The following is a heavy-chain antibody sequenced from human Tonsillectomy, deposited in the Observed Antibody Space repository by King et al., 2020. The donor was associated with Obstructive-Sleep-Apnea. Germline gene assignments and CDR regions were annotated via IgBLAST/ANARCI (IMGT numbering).Heavy chain of an antibody. CDR2: ISSSSSYI. Sequence: VQLVESGGGLVKPGGSLRLSCAASGFTFSSYSMNWVRQAPGKGLEWVSSISSSSSYIYYADSVKGRFTISRDNAKNSLYLQMNSLRAEDTAVYYCARDFGSQWLTRYYYYGMDVWGQGTTVTVSS. D-gene: IGHD3-22*01. J-gene: IGHJ6*02. CDR3: ARDFGSQWLTRYYYYGMDV. CDR1: GFTFSSYS. V-gene: IGHV3-21*01.